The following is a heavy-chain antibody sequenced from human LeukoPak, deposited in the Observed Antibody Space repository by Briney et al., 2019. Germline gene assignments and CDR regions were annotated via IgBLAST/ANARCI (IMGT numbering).Heavy chain of an antibody. V-gene: IGHV3-15*01. Sequence: GGSLRLSCAASGLTFTDAWMSWVRQAPGEGLEWVGRIKSKNDGETTDYAAPVKGRFTILRDDSKDTLYLQMNSLKTEDTALYYCTTDGGHWGQGTLVAVSS. D-gene: IGHD3-10*01. CDR2: IKSKNDGETT. CDR1: GLTFTDAW. J-gene: IGHJ4*02. CDR3: TTDGGH.